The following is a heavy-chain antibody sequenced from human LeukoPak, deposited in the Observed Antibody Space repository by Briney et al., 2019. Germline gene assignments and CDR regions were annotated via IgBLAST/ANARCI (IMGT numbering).Heavy chain of an antibody. Sequence: PGGSVRLSCAACGFTFSAYNMIWVRQAPGKGLEWVSSIARSGTFMFHADSVRGRFTISRDNAKNSLYLQMNSLRVEDTAVYYCATLDYYDRSPRILDYWGQGTLVTVSS. D-gene: IGHD3-22*01. CDR2: IARSGTFM. V-gene: IGHV3-21*01. J-gene: IGHJ4*02. CDR3: ATLDYYDRSPRILDY. CDR1: GFTFSAYN.